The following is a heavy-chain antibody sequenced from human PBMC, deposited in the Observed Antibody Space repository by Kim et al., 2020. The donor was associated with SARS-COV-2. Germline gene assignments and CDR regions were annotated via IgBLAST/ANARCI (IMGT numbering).Heavy chain of an antibody. CDR3: TTIDKYSTIPNFYFDY. V-gene: IGHV3-15*01. Sequence: ANVKGRFTITRDDSKNTLYLKMNSLKTEDSAVYYCTTIDKYSTIPNFYFDYWGQGTLVTVSS. J-gene: IGHJ4*02. D-gene: IGHD2-2*01.